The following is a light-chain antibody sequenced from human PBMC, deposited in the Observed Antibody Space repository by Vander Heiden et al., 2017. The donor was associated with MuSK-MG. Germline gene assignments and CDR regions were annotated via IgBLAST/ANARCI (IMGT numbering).Light chain of an antibody. Sequence: DIQMTQSPSTLSASIGDRVSITCRASQSINSWLAWYQQKSGKAPKLLIYKASSLESGVPSRFSGSGSGTEFILTISSLQPDDFATYYCQQDNTYPWTFGQRTKVEIE. CDR3: QQDNTYPWT. CDR2: KAS. CDR1: QSINSW. V-gene: IGKV1-5*03. J-gene: IGKJ1*01.